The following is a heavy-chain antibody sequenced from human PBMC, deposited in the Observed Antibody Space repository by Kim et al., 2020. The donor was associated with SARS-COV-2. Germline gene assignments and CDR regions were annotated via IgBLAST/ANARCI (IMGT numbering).Heavy chain of an antibody. J-gene: IGHJ6*02. Sequence: GGSLRLSCAASGFDFSDHGMHWVRQAPGQGLEWVALISFDGSRKYYAASVTGRFTISRDNSKETVYLQMDSLRPDDTALYSCARDRVPSSSVSYGTVYYFYGLDVWGRGPTVTVSS. D-gene: IGHD3-16*01. CDR1: GFDFSDHG. V-gene: IGHV3-30*03. CDR3: ARDRVPSSSVSYGTVYYFYGLDV. CDR2: ISFDGSRK.